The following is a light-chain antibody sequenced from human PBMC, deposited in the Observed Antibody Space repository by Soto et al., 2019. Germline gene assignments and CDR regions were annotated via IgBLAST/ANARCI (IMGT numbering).Light chain of an antibody. CDR3: CSYARGNTFV. CDR2: EGN. CDR1: SIDVGSYNL. Sequence: QSVLTKPASGSGSPGHSITISCTGSSIDVGSYNLVSWYQQHAAKDPKVIIHEGNKRPSGVSGSFSGSKSGNTASLTIFGLQAEDEADYYCCSYARGNTFVFGSGTQVTV. V-gene: IGLV2-23*03. J-gene: IGLJ1*01.